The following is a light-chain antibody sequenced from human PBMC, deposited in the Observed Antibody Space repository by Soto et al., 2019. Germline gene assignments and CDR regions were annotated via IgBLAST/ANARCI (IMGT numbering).Light chain of an antibody. Sequence: QSVLTQPPSVSEAPRQRVTISCSGSSSNIGNNAVNWYQQLPGKDPKLLIYYDDLLPSGVSDRFSGSKSGTSASLAISGLQYDDEADYYCAAWYDSLNGVVFGGGTKLTVL. CDR3: AAWYDSLNGVV. V-gene: IGLV1-36*01. CDR1: SSNIGNNA. CDR2: YDD. J-gene: IGLJ2*01.